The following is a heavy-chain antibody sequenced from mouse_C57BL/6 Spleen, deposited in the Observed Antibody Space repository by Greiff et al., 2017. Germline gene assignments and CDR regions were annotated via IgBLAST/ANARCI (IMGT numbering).Heavy chain of an antibody. V-gene: IGHV1-69*01. CDR2: IDPSASYT. J-gene: IGHJ4*01. D-gene: IGHD1-2*01. CDR1: GYTFTSYW. Sequence: VQLQQPGTELVKPGASVKLSCKASGYTFTSYWMHWVKQRPGQGLEWIGEIDPSASYTNYNQKFKGKSTLTVDKSSSTAYMQLSSLTSEDSAVYYGARIRPYYYAMDYWGQGTSVTVSS. CDR3: ARIRPYYYAMDY.